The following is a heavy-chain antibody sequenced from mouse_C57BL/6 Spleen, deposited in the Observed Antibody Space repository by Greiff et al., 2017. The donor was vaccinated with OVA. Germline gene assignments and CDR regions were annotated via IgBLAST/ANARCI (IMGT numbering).Heavy chain of an antibody. CDR1: GYAFSSYW. CDR3: AREKTTVVATPFAY. CDR2: IYPGDGDT. Sequence: QVQLQQSGAELVKPGASVKISCKASGYAFSSYWMNWVKQRPGKGLEWIGQIYPGDGDTNYNGKFKGKATLTADKSSSTAYMQLSSLTSEDSAVYFCAREKTTVVATPFAYWGQGTLVTVSA. D-gene: IGHD1-1*01. J-gene: IGHJ3*01. V-gene: IGHV1-80*01.